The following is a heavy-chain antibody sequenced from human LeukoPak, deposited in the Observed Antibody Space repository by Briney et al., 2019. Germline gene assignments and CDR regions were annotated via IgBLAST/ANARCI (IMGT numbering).Heavy chain of an antibody. CDR3: ARVDPSYFDY. CDR1: GGSISSYF. CDR2: IYYSGST. Sequence: SETLSLTCTVSGGSISSYFWSWIRQPPGKGLEWIGYIYYSGSTNYNPSLKSRVTISVDTSKNQFSLKLSSVTAADTAVYYCARVDPSYFDYWGQGSLVTVSS. J-gene: IGHJ4*02. V-gene: IGHV4-59*01.